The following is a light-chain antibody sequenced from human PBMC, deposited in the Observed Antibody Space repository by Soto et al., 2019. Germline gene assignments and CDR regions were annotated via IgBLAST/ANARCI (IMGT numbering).Light chain of an antibody. V-gene: IGLV1-44*01. CDR1: SSNVGGNP. CDR3: ASWDDSLNGPV. CDR2: TNT. J-gene: IGLJ1*01. Sequence: QAVVTQSPSASGTPGQRVTISCSGSSSNVGGNPVNWYQHVPTTAPKLLIYTNTQRPSGVPDRFSGSKSGTSASLAISGLQSEDEADYYCASWDDSLNGPVFGTGTKVTVL.